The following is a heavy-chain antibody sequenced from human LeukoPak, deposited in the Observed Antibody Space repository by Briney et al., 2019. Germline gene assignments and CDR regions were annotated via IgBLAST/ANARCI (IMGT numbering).Heavy chain of an antibody. CDR3: AKAGELGMATITFTDY. Sequence: GGSLRLSCAASGFTFSSYAMSWVRQAPGKGLEWASAISGSGGSTYYADSVKGRFTISRDNSKNTLYLQMNSLRAEDTAVYYCAKAGELGMATITFTDYWGQGTLVTVSS. J-gene: IGHJ4*02. CDR1: GFTFSSYA. V-gene: IGHV3-23*01. D-gene: IGHD5-24*01. CDR2: ISGSGGST.